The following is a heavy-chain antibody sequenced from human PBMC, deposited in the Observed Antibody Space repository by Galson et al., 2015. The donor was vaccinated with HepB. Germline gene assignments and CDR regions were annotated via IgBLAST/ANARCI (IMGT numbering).Heavy chain of an antibody. CDR1: GFTFSSYS. D-gene: IGHD5-24*01. Sequence: SLRLSCAASGFTFSSYSMNWVRQAPGKGLEWVSSISSSSSYIYYADSVKGRFTISRDNSKNTLYLQMNSLRAEDTAVYYCATSTGDKRWLQLNYWGQGTLVTVSS. CDR3: ATSTGDKRWLQLNY. CDR2: ISSSSSYI. V-gene: IGHV3-21*01. J-gene: IGHJ4*02.